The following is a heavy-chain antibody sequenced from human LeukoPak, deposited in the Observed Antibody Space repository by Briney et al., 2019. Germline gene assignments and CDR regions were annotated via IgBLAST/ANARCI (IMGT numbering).Heavy chain of an antibody. D-gene: IGHD6-19*01. J-gene: IGHJ6*02. V-gene: IGHV3-66*01. CDR3: ARDPRIAVASTPYYYYGMDV. Sequence: PGGSLRLSCAASGFTVSSNYMSWVRQAPGKGLEWVSVIYSGGSTYYADSVKGRFTISRDNSKNTLYLQMNSLRAEDTAVYYCARDPRIAVASTPYYYYGMDVWGQGTTVTVSS. CDR1: GFTVSSNY. CDR2: IYSGGST.